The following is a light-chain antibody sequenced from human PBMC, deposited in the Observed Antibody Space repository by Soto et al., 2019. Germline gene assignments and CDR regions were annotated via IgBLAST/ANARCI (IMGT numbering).Light chain of an antibody. V-gene: IGLV2-8*01. Sequence: QSALTQPPSASGSPGQSVTISCTGTSSDVGGYNYVSWYQQHPGKAPKLMIYEVTKRPSGVPDRFSGSKCGNTASLTVSGLLPEDEADYYCASYAGSNKVFGTGTKLTVL. CDR2: EVT. CDR1: SSDVGGYNY. CDR3: ASYAGSNKV. J-gene: IGLJ1*01.